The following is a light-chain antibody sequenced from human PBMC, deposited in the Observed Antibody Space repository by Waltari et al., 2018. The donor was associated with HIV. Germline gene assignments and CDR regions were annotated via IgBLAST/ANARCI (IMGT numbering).Light chain of an antibody. CDR1: GIDFGDFNY. V-gene: IGLV2-14*01. Sequence: QSALTQPASVSGSPGQSITISCTGTGIDFGDFNYISWYQQHPAKAPKLILYEVTNRPSGISDRCSGSKCGNTASLTISGLQADDEADYHCSSFTTRRTLVFGGGTRLSV. J-gene: IGLJ2*01. CDR2: EVT. CDR3: SSFTTRRTLV.